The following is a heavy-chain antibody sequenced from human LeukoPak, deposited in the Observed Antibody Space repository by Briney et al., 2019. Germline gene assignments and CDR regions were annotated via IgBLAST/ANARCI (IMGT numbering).Heavy chain of an antibody. J-gene: IGHJ4*02. CDR3: ARKFYYDSSGSPFIY. D-gene: IGHD3-22*01. CDR1: GYTFTANY. V-gene: IGHV1-2*02. Sequence: GASVKVSCKASGYTFTANYMHWVRQAPGQGLEWMGWINPNSGGTNYAQKFQGRVTMTRDTSISTAYMELSRLRSDDTAVYYCARKFYYDSSGSPFIYWGQETLVTVSS. CDR2: INPNSGGT.